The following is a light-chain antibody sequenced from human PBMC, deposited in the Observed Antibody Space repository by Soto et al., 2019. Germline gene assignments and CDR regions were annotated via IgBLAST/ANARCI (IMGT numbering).Light chain of an antibody. V-gene: IGKV1-5*03. Sequence: DIQMTQSPSTLSASVGDRVTITCRASQSISSWLAWYQQKPGKAPKLLIYKASSLESGVPSRFSGSGSGPQFTLTISSLQPDDFATYYCQQYNSYWTFGQGNKVEIK. J-gene: IGKJ1*01. CDR3: QQYNSYWT. CDR2: KAS. CDR1: QSISSW.